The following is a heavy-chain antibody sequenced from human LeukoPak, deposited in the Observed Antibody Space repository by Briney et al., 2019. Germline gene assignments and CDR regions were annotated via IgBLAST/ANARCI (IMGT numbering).Heavy chain of an antibody. Sequence: GGSLRLSCAASGFTFSTYGMSWVRQAPGKGLEWISYIGGDSMTIHHADTVKGRFTISRDNSMNTLYLQMNSLRVEDTAVYYCARDTIWGSHRSNSFDIWGQGTMVTVYS. CDR1: GFTFSTYG. J-gene: IGHJ3*02. D-gene: IGHD3-16*02. CDR3: ARDTIWGSHRSNSFDI. V-gene: IGHV3-48*04. CDR2: IGGDSMTI.